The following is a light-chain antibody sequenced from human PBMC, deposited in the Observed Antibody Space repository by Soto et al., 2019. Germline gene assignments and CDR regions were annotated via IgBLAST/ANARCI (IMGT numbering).Light chain of an antibody. J-gene: IGLJ3*02. CDR1: SSNLGAPYD. CDR3: QAYDYSLTAMV. Sequence: QSVLTQPPSVSGAPGQTVIISCSGSSSNLGAPYDVNWFRQLPGTVPRLLIYGNRNRPSGVPERFSGSKSGTSASLAITGLQAEDEADYYCQAYDYSLTAMVFGGGTQLTVL. CDR2: GNR. V-gene: IGLV1-40*01.